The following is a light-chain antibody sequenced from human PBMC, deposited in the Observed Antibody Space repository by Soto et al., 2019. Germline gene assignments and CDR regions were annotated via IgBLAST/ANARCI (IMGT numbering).Light chain of an antibody. J-gene: IGKJ3*01. Sequence: DIQLTQSPSFLSASVGDRVSITCRASQDIGSYLAWYQQEPGKAPKLLIYAASTLQSGVPSRFSGFGSGTEFTLTISNLQPEDFANYYYQQLKSYLTFGPGTRVDI. CDR2: AAS. V-gene: IGKV1-9*01. CDR1: QDIGSY. CDR3: QQLKSYLT.